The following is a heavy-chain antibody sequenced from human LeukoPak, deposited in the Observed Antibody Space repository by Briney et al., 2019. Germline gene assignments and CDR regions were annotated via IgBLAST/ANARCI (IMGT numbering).Heavy chain of an antibody. Sequence: GGSLRLSCAASGFTFDDYAMHWVRQAPGKGLEWVSGISWNSGGIGYADSVKGRFTISRDNAKNSLYLQMNSLRAEDTALYYCAKGGYYYDSSGYSDWGQGTLVTVSS. J-gene: IGHJ4*02. D-gene: IGHD3-22*01. V-gene: IGHV3-9*01. CDR1: GFTFDDYA. CDR2: ISWNSGGI. CDR3: AKGGYYYDSSGYSD.